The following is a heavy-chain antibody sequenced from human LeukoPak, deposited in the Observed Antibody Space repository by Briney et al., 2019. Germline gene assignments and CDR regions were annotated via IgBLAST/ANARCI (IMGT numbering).Heavy chain of an antibody. CDR2: ISYDGSII. D-gene: IGHD3-10*01. V-gene: IGHV3-30*18. CDR1: GFTFSSYG. Sequence: PGGSLRLSCAASGFTFSSYGMHWVRQAPGKGLEWVAFISYDGSIIYYADSVKGRFTISRDNSENTLYLQMNSLRPEDTAVYYCAKEGDYGSGSIPFDYWGQGTLVTVSS. CDR3: AKEGDYGSGSIPFDY. J-gene: IGHJ4*02.